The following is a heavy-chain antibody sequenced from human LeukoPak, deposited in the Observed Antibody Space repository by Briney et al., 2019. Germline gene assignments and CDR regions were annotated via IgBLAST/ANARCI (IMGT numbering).Heavy chain of an antibody. CDR1: GYTFSSHY. J-gene: IGHJ4*02. D-gene: IGHD6-13*01. CDR2: INPKDGKT. Sequence: ASVKVSCKASGYTFSSHYMYWVRQAPGQGLEWMGFINPKDGKTSYAQKFQGRVTVTRDMSTSTVYMELSRLRYEDTAVFYCARLRGSSSWTGGVDNWGQGTLVTVSS. V-gene: IGHV1-46*01. CDR3: ARLRGSSSWTGGVDN.